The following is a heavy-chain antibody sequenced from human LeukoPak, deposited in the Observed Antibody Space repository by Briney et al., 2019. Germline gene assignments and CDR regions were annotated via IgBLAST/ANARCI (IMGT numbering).Heavy chain of an antibody. V-gene: IGHV4-39*01. CDR3: ARPIYYYDSSGSSYYYGMDV. J-gene: IGHJ6*02. CDR1: GGSISSSSYY. D-gene: IGHD3-22*01. Sequence: PSETLSLTCTVSGGSISSSSYYWGWIRQPPGKGLEWIGSIYYSGSTYYNPSLKGRVTISVDTSKNQFSLKLSSVTAADTAVYYCARPIYYYDSSGSSYYYGMDVWGQGTTVTVSS. CDR2: IYYSGST.